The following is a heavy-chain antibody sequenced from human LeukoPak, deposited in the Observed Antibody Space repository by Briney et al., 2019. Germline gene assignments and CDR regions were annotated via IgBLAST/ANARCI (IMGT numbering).Heavy chain of an antibody. V-gene: IGHV3-7*01. CDR2: INKDGSEK. D-gene: IGHD1-14*01. J-gene: IGHJ4*02. CDR1: GFTFSNHW. CDR3: ARQDHGPDY. Sequence: HLGGSLRLSCSASGFTFSNHWMNWVRQAPGKGLEWVANINKDGSEKNYVDSVKGRFTISRDNAKNSLYLQMNYLRPEDTAVYYCARQDHGPDYWGQGTLVTVSS.